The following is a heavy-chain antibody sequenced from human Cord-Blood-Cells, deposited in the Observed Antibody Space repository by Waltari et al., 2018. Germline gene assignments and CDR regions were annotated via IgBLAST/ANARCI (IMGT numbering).Heavy chain of an antibody. CDR1: GGPFSGYY. CDR2: INHSGST. Sequence: QVQLQQWGAGLLKPSETLSLTCAAYGGPFSGYYWSWSRPPPGNGLEWSGEINHSGSTNYNPSLKSRVTISVDTSKNQFSLKLSSVTAADTAVYYCARGWGIAAAGTGDYWGQGTLVTVSS. CDR3: ARGWGIAAAGTGDY. V-gene: IGHV4-34*01. J-gene: IGHJ4*02. D-gene: IGHD6-13*01.